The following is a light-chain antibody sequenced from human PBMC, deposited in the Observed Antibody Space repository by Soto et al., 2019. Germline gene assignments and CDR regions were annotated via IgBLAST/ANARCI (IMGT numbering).Light chain of an antibody. J-gene: IGKJ5*01. V-gene: IGKV1-9*01. CDR3: QQLHDYPIT. Sequence: ILLTQSPSSLSASVGDRVTITCRASQGIDSSFAWYQQKPGKAPKLLIYAASSLQSVVPSRFSGSGSGTDFTLTISSLQPEDFATYYCQQLHDYPITFGQGTRLEIK. CDR2: AAS. CDR1: QGIDSS.